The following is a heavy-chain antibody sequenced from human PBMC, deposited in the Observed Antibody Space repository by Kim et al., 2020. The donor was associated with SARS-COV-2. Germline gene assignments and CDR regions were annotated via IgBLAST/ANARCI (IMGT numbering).Heavy chain of an antibody. J-gene: IGHJ4*02. Sequence: SETLSLTCTVSGGSISSSFNYWGWIRQPPGKGLEWIGSVYHSGSTYDSPSLKSRVTVSVDTSKNEFYLKVTSVTAADTAVYFGARLPHDSSGYVDSWGPGILVTVSS. D-gene: IGHD3-22*01. CDR3: ARLPHDSSGYVDS. CDR1: GGSISSSFNY. V-gene: IGHV4-39*01. CDR2: VYHSGST.